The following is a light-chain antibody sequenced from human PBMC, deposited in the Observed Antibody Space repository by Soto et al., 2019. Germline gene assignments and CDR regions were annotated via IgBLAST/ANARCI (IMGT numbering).Light chain of an antibody. Sequence: EIVLTQSPGTLSLSPGERATLSCRASQSVSSSSFAWYQQKPGQAPRLLIYGTSSRATGIPDRFSGSGSGTDFTLTISRLEPEDFAVYYCQQYRSSPQYTFGQGTKLEIK. V-gene: IGKV3-20*01. J-gene: IGKJ2*01. CDR3: QQYRSSPQYT. CDR1: QSVSSSS. CDR2: GTS.